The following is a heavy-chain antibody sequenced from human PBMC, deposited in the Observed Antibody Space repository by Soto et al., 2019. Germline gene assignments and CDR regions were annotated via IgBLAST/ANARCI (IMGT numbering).Heavy chain of an antibody. V-gene: IGHV3-7*03. Sequence: LRLSCAVSGFSFGNYWMSWVRQAPGKGLEWLASIKEDGSERYYLDSVKGRFTISRDNAKDSLSLQMNSLRGEDTAFYYCARDVGPVTIFGEALSGYFDFWGQGTLVTVSS. CDR2: IKEDGSER. J-gene: IGHJ4*02. CDR1: GFSFGNYW. D-gene: IGHD3-3*01. CDR3: ARDVGPVTIFGEALSGYFDF.